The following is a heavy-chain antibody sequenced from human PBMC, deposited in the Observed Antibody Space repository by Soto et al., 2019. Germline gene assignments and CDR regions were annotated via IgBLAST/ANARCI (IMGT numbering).Heavy chain of an antibody. J-gene: IGHJ3*02. D-gene: IGHD6-19*01. CDR1: GYTFTDYY. Sequence: ASVKVSCKASGYTFTDYYMHWVRQAPGQGLEWMGWINPNSGGTNYAQKFQGWVTMTRDTSISTAYMELSRLRSDDTAVYYCASNLAVPVPDAFDIWGQGTMVTVSS. V-gene: IGHV1-2*04. CDR2: INPNSGGT. CDR3: ASNLAVPVPDAFDI.